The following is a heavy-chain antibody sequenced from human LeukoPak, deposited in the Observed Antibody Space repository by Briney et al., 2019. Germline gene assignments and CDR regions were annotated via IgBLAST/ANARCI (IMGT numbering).Heavy chain of an antibody. Sequence: GGSLRLSCAASGFTCSSYWMHWVRQAPGKRLVWVSRINSDGSSTSYADSVKGRFTISRDNAKNTLYLQMNSLRAEDTAVYYCARGGSWADNWFDPWGQGTLVTVSS. J-gene: IGHJ5*02. V-gene: IGHV3-74*01. CDR3: ARGGSWADNWFDP. CDR2: INSDGSST. CDR1: GFTCSSYW. D-gene: IGHD2-15*01.